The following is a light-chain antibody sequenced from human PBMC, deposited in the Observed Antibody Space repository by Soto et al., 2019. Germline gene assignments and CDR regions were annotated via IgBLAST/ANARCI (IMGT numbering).Light chain of an antibody. CDR1: QSVSSTY. CDR3: QQRGSSQT. CDR2: GAS. J-gene: IGKJ4*01. V-gene: IGKV3-20*01. Sequence: EIVLTQSPGTLSLSPGERATLSCRASQSVSSTYLAWYQQKPGQAPRLLIYGASSRATGIPDRFSGSGSGTDFILTISILEAEYVAVYYWQQRGSSQTFGGGTKVEIK.